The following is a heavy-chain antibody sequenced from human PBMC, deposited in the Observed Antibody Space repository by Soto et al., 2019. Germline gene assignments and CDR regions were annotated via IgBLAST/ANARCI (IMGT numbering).Heavy chain of an antibody. D-gene: IGHD2-8*01. V-gene: IGHV4-59*01. CDR2: IYYSGTT. Sequence: QVQLQESGPGLVNPSETLSLTCTVSGDSISSYYWSWIRQPPGKGLEGIGHIYYSGTTNYNPSLKSRVTMSVDTTQNQFSLELSSVTAADTAVYYCARVGCISCFSNWFDPWGQGTLVIVSS. CDR3: ARVGCISCFSNWFDP. CDR1: GDSISSYY. J-gene: IGHJ5*02.